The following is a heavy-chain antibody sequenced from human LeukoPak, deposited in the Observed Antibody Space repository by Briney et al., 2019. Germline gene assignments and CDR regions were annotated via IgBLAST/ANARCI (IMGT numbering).Heavy chain of an antibody. CDR3: ARASGGYGSGWCRD. D-gene: IGHD6-19*01. J-gene: IGHJ4*02. Sequence: ASVKVSCKASVYTSTSYDINWVRQSTGTELEWMGWMNPNSGETGYAQKLQGRVTMTTNTYISTAYMELSSLRSEDTAVYYCARASGGYGSGWCRDWGQGTLVSVSS. V-gene: IGHV1-8*01. CDR2: MNPNSGET. CDR1: VYTSTSYD.